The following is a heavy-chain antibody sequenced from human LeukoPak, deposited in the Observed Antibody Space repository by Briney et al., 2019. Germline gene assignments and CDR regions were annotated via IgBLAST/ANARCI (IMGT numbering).Heavy chain of an antibody. CDR3: ARDIVGASEFDY. V-gene: IGHV4-39*07. Sequence: PSETLSLTCTVSGGSISSSSYYWGWIRQPPGKGLEWIGSIYYSGSTYYNPSLKSRVTISVDTSKNQFSLKLSSVTAADTAVYYCARDIVGASEFDYWGQGTLVTVSS. J-gene: IGHJ4*02. CDR2: IYYSGST. CDR1: GGSISSSSYY. D-gene: IGHD1-26*01.